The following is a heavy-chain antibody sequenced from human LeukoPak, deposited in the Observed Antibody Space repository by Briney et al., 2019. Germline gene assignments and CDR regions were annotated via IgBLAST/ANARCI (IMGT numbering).Heavy chain of an antibody. D-gene: IGHD3-3*01. CDR3: ARDYYTADY. Sequence: PSETLSLTCAVYGGSFSGYYWSWIRQPPGKGLEWIGEINHSGSTNYNPSLKSRVTISVDMSKNQFSLKLSSVTAADTAIYYCARDYYTADYWGQGTLVTVSS. J-gene: IGHJ4*02. CDR2: INHSGST. V-gene: IGHV4-34*01. CDR1: GGSFSGYY.